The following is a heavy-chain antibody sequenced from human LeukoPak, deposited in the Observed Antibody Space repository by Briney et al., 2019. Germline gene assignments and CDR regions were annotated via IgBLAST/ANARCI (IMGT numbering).Heavy chain of an antibody. CDR3: AAEGYDFWSGYGDYFDY. CDR2: IKQDGSEK. D-gene: IGHD3-3*01. V-gene: IGHV3-7*01. J-gene: IGHJ4*02. Sequence: GGSLRLSCAASGFTFSSYWMSWVRQAPGKGLEWVANIKQDGSEKYYVDSVKGRFTISRDNAKNSLYLQMNSLRAEDTAVYYCAAEGYDFWSGYGDYFDYWGQGTLVTVSS. CDR1: GFTFSSYW.